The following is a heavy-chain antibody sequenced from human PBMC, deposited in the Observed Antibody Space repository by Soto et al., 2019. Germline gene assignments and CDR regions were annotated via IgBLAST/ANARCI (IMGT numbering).Heavy chain of an antibody. CDR2: ISYDGSNK. J-gene: IGHJ4*02. V-gene: IGHV3-30*18. D-gene: IGHD3-22*01. CDR3: AKGPHYYDSSGYRFTSDY. Sequence: QVQLVESGGGVVQPGRSLRLSCAASGFTFSSYGMHWVRQAPGKGLEWVAVISYDGSNKYYADSVKGRFTISRDNSKNTLYLQMISLRAEDTAVYYCAKGPHYYDSSGYRFTSDYWGQGTLVTVSS. CDR1: GFTFSSYG.